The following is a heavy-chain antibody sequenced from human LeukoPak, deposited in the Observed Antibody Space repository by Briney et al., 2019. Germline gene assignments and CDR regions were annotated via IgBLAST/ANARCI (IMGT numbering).Heavy chain of an antibody. CDR3: AREGYYDQDDY. J-gene: IGHJ4*02. CDR2: ISSSGSTI. V-gene: IGHV3-48*03. CDR1: GFTFSSYE. D-gene: IGHD3-22*01. Sequence: PGGSLRLSCAASGFTFSSYEMNRVRQAPGKGLEWVSYISSSGSTIYYAASVKGRFTISRDNAKNSLYLQMNSLRAEDTAVYYCAREGYYDQDDYWGQGTLVTVSS.